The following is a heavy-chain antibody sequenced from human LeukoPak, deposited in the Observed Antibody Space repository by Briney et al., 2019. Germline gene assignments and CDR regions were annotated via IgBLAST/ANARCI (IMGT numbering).Heavy chain of an antibody. CDR1: GGSISSYY. CDR2: IYYSGST. V-gene: IGHV4-59*01. Sequence: PSETLSLTCTVSGGSISSYYWSWIRQPPGKRLEWIGYIYYSGSTSYNPSLKSRVTISVDTSKNQISLKLSSVTAADTAVYYCARGLDSSGHHWGQGTLVTVSS. D-gene: IGHD3-22*01. J-gene: IGHJ1*01. CDR3: ARGLDSSGHH.